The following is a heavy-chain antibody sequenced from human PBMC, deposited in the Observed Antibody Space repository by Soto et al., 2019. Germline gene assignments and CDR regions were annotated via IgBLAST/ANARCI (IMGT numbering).Heavy chain of an antibody. CDR2: INPSGGST. CDR3: ASAALPATGYYYGMDV. Sequence: ASVKVSCKASGYTFTSYYMHWVRQAPGQGLEWMGIINPSGGSTSYAQKFQGRVTMTRDTSTSTVYMELSSLRSEDTAVYYCASAALPATGYYYGMDVWGQGTTVTVSS. D-gene: IGHD6-25*01. V-gene: IGHV1-46*01. J-gene: IGHJ6*02. CDR1: GYTFTSYY.